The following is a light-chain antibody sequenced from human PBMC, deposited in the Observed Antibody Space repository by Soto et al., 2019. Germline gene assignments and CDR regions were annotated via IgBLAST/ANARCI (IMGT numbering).Light chain of an antibody. Sequence: DIEMTESPSSVSVSVGGRVTITCRASQSISSYLSWYQQKPGKAPELLIFDASNLKSGVSSRFSGSGSGTEFTLTISRLQPDDVATYYCLQYSSHSWTFGQGTKV. CDR2: DAS. CDR3: LQYSSHSWT. CDR1: QSISSY. J-gene: IGKJ1*01. V-gene: IGKV1-5*01.